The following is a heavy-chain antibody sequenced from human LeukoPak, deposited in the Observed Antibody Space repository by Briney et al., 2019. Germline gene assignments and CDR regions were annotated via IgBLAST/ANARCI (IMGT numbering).Heavy chain of an antibody. CDR2: IYPGDSDT. V-gene: IGHV5-51*01. Sequence: GESLKISCKGSGYSFTSYWIGWVRRMPGKGLEWMGIIYPGDSDTRYSPSFQGQVTISADKSISTAYLQWSSLKASDTAMYYCARRAGPYCSGGSCYHDYWGQGTLVTVSS. J-gene: IGHJ4*02. D-gene: IGHD2-15*01. CDR1: GYSFTSYW. CDR3: ARRAGPYCSGGSCYHDY.